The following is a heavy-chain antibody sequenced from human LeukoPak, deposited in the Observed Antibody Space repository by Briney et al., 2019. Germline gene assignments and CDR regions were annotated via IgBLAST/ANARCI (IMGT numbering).Heavy chain of an antibody. CDR1: GGSISSYY. V-gene: IGHV4-59*12. CDR2: IYYSGST. D-gene: IGHD2-15*01. CDR3: ARSPCSGGDCYIYYYYYYYIDV. J-gene: IGHJ6*03. Sequence: SETLSLTCTVSGGSISSYYWSWIRQPPGKGLEWIGYIYYSGSTNYNPSLKSRVTISVDMSKNQFSLRLSSVTAADTAVYYCARSPCSGGDCYIYYYYYYYIDVWGKGTTVTVSS.